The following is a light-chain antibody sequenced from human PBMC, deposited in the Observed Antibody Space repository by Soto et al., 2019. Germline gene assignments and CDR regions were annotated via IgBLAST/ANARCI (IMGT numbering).Light chain of an antibody. CDR3: SSYTSSITYV. CDR2: EVN. J-gene: IGLJ1*01. Sequence: QSVLTEPGSVSGSPGQSITISCTGTSSDVGGYNYVSWYQQHPGKAPKLVIYEVNNRPSGVSTRFSGSKSGNTASLTISGLQAEDEADYYCSSYTSSITYVFGSGTKVTVL. CDR1: SSDVGGYNY. V-gene: IGLV2-14*03.